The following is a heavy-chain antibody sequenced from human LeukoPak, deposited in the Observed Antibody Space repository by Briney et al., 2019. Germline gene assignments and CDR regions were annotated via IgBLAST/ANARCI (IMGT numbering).Heavy chain of an antibody. Sequence: PSETLSLTCAVSGGSISSNSYYWGWIRQPPGKGLEWIGRIYYSGSTYYNPSLKSRVTISVDTSKNQFSLKLSSVTAADTAEYYCARHRMIVVVITECEFDPWGQGTLVTVSS. D-gene: IGHD3-22*01. J-gene: IGHJ5*02. V-gene: IGHV4-39*01. CDR3: ARHRMIVVVITECEFDP. CDR1: GGSISSNSYY. CDR2: IYYSGST.